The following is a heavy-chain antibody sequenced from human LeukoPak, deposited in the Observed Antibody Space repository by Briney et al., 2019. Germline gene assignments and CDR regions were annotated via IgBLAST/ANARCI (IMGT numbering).Heavy chain of an antibody. CDR1: GGTFSSYT. D-gene: IGHD2-2*01. CDR2: IIPIFGTA. CDR3: ARPTIVVVPAAIQPSSNYYGMDV. Sequence: GASVKVSCKASGGTFSSYTISWVRQAPGQGLEWMGGIIPIFGTANYAQKFQGRVTITADESTSTAYMELSSLRSEDTAVYYCARPTIVVVPAAIQPSSNYYGMDVWGQGTTVTVSS. V-gene: IGHV1-69*13. J-gene: IGHJ6*02.